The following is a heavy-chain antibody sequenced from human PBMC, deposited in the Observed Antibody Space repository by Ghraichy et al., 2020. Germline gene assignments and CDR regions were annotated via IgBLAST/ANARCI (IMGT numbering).Heavy chain of an antibody. V-gene: IGHV4-34*01. Sequence: ESLNISCAVYGGSFSGHYWHWIRQPPGRGLEWIGEINHRGGTDYNPSLKSRVTMSVDTSKNQFSLKLMSVTAADTATYFCARGPLQWLVTKPAFDIWGQGTMVTVSS. CDR1: GGSFSGHY. CDR3: ARGPLQWLVTKPAFDI. J-gene: IGHJ3*02. CDR2: INHRGGT. D-gene: IGHD6-19*01.